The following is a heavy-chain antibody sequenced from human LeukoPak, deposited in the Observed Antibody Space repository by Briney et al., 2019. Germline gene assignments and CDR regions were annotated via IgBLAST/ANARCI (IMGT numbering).Heavy chain of an antibody. D-gene: IGHD3-10*01. V-gene: IGHV3-33*01. Sequence: GGSLRLSCAASGFTFSSYGMHWVRQAPGKGLEWVAAIWYDGSNKYYADSVKGRFTISRDNSKNTLYLQMNSLRAEDTAVYYCARETTYYYGSGSYYRGPDAFDIWGQGTMVTVSS. J-gene: IGHJ3*02. CDR2: IWYDGSNK. CDR3: ARETTYYYGSGSYYRGPDAFDI. CDR1: GFTFSSYG.